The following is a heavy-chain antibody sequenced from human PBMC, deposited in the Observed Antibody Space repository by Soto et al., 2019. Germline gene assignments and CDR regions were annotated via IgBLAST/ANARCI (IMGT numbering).Heavy chain of an antibody. D-gene: IGHD3-3*01. J-gene: IGHJ3*02. Sequence: QLHLVQSGAVVKKPGASVTVSCSASGYPVTAYYMHWVRQAPGRGLEWMGGINPATGAAKYTQTFQGRGTMTRDTSTSKVFMELGGLTSGDTAVFYWARGGGVGVAGSAAFDMWGQGTLVTVSS. CDR1: GYPVTAYY. V-gene: IGHV1-2*02. CDR3: ARGGGVGVAGSAAFDM. CDR2: INPATGAA.